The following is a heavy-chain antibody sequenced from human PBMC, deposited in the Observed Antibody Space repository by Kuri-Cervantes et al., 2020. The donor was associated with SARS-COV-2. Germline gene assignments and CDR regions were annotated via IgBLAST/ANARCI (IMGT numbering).Heavy chain of an antibody. D-gene: IGHD4-11*01. Sequence: ASVKVSCKVSGYTLTELSMHWVRQAPGKGLEWMGGFDPEDGETIYAQKFQGRVTTTEDTSTDTAYMELSSLRSEDTAVYYCATRDYKEYYFDYWGQGTLVTVSS. CDR3: ATRDYKEYYFDY. CDR2: FDPEDGET. V-gene: IGHV1-24*01. J-gene: IGHJ4*02. CDR1: GYTLTELS.